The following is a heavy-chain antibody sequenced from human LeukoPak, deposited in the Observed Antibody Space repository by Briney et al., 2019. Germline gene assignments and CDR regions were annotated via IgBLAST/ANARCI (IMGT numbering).Heavy chain of an antibody. CDR1: GATFSTYA. CDR2: VIAIFGTA. J-gene: IGHJ4*02. D-gene: IGHD1-26*01. V-gene: IGHV1-69*05. CDR3: ARDSSVVGATSRYFDY. Sequence: SLLRLCCKASGATFSTYAMSTVRHAPGQRHGWIWGVIAIFGTANYAQKFQGRVTITTDESTSTAYMELSSLRPEDTAVYYCARDSSVVGATSRYFDYWGQGTLVTVSS.